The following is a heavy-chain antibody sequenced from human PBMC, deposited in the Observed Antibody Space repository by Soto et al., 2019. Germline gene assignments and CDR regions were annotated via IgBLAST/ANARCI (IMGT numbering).Heavy chain of an antibody. CDR2: ISSSGSTI. V-gene: IGHV3-48*03. CDR3: ARGTYCSNANCYYYYAMDV. CDR1: GFTFSSYE. J-gene: IGHJ6*02. Sequence: GGSLRLSCAASGFTFSSYEMNWVRQAPGKGLEWVSYISSSGSTIYYADSVKGRFTISRDNAKNSLYLQMNSLRAEDTAVYYCARGTYCSNANCYYYYAMDVWGQGTTVTVS. D-gene: IGHD2-2*01.